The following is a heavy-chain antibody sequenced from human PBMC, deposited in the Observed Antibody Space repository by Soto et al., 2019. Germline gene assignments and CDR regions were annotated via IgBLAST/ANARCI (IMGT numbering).Heavy chain of an antibody. Sequence: QVQLVQSGAEVKKPGASVKVSCKASGYTFTSYAMHWVRQAPGQRLEWMGWINAGNGNTKYSQKFQSVVTITTETAASTAYMQPSSLRSDATAAYYCARGGSRYCNFDLWGRGTLVTVSS. V-gene: IGHV1-3*01. J-gene: IGHJ2*01. CDR1: GYTFTSYA. CDR3: ARGGSRYCNFDL. CDR2: INAGNGNT. D-gene: IGHD1-26*01.